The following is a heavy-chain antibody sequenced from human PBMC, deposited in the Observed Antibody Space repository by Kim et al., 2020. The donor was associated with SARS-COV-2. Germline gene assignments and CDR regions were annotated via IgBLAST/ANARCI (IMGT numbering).Heavy chain of an antibody. CDR2: IYYSGST. Sequence: SETLSLTCTVSGGSISSGGYYWSWIRQHPGKGLEWIGYIYYSGSTYYNPSLKSRVTISVDTSKNQFSLKLSSVTAADTAVYYCARGQQQLDHYYYYGMDVWGQGTTVTVSS. D-gene: IGHD6-13*01. V-gene: IGHV4-31*03. J-gene: IGHJ6*02. CDR3: ARGQQQLDHYYYYGMDV. CDR1: GGSISSGGYY.